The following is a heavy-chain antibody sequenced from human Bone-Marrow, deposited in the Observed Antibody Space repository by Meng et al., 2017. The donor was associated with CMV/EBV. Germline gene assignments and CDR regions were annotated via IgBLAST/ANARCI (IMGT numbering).Heavy chain of an antibody. Sequence: GESLKISCAASGLTFSKSWMNWIRQAPGKGLEWVANIKHDGSESYYVGSVKGRFTISRDNAKNSLYLQMNSLRAEDTAVYYCARAHRSVWFGELLPKRTRYYYYGMDVWGQGTTVTVSS. CDR2: IKHDGSES. J-gene: IGHJ6*02. D-gene: IGHD3-10*01. V-gene: IGHV3-7*01. CDR1: GLTFSKSW. CDR3: ARAHRSVWFGELLPKRTRYYYYGMDV.